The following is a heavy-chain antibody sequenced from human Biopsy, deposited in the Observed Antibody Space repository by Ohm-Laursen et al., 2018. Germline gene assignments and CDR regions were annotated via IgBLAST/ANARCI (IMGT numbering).Heavy chain of an antibody. Sequence: SGTLSLTCTVTDGSISNIINYWGWIRQPLGKGLEWLGSIYHTGITAYNPSLKSRVPISVDTSNNQFSLKLSSLTAADTAVYYCARHSFGSGRDFWGQGTLVTVSS. V-gene: IGHV4-39*01. D-gene: IGHD3-10*01. CDR3: ARHSFGSGRDF. CDR1: DGSISNIINY. J-gene: IGHJ4*02. CDR2: IYHTGIT.